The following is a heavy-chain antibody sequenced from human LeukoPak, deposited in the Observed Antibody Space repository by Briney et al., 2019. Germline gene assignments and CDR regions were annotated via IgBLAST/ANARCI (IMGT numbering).Heavy chain of an antibody. D-gene: IGHD3-22*01. Sequence: SETLSLTCTVSGGSISSGDYYWSWIRQPPGKGLEWIGYIYYSGSTYYNPSLESRVTISVDTSKNQFSLKLSSVTAADTAVYYCARGDYYDSSGYYSPVPVDYWGQGTLVTVSS. CDR3: ARGDYYDSSGYYSPVPVDY. J-gene: IGHJ4*02. CDR2: IYYSGST. CDR1: GGSISSGDYY. V-gene: IGHV4-30-4*01.